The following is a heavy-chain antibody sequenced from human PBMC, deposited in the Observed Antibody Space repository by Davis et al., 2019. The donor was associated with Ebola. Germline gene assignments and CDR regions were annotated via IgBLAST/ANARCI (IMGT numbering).Heavy chain of an antibody. V-gene: IGHV1-69*13. CDR1: GGTFSSYG. J-gene: IGHJ4*02. CDR3: AKDRYYDNSPLYYESEC. Sequence: SVKVSCKASGGTFSSYGISWVRQAPGQGLDWMGGIIPVFGIPKYAQKFQGRVTITADESRTTAYMELSSLRSEDTAVYYCAKDRYYDNSPLYYESECWGQGTLVTVSS. CDR2: IIPVFGIP. D-gene: IGHD3-22*01.